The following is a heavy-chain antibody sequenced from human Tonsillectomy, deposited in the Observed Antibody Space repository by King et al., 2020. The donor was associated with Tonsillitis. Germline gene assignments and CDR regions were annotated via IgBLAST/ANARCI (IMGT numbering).Heavy chain of an antibody. V-gene: IGHV4-61*02. D-gene: IGHD4-17*01. J-gene: IGHJ4*02. Sequence: QLQESGPGLVKPSQTLSLTCTVSGASINGGPYYWNWIRQPAGRGLEWIGRISSSGSTNSNPSLMGRVTISVDTSKNQFSLKLNSVSAADTAVYYCAREDFGDYPYWGQGTLVTVSS. CDR3: AREDFGDYPY. CDR1: GASINGGPYY. CDR2: ISSSGST.